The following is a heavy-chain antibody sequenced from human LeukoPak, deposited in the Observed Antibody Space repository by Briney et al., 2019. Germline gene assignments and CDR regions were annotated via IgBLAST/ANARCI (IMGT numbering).Heavy chain of an antibody. V-gene: IGHV4-59*01. CDR3: ARVYSSSSFWFDP. J-gene: IGHJ5*02. CDR2: IYYSGST. CDR1: GGSISSYY. Sequence: PSETLSLTCTVSGGSISSYYWSRIRQPPGKGLEWIGYIYYSGSTNYNPSLKSRVTISVDTSKNQFSLKLSSVTAADTAVYYCARVYSSSSFWFDPWGQGTLVTVSS. D-gene: IGHD6-6*01.